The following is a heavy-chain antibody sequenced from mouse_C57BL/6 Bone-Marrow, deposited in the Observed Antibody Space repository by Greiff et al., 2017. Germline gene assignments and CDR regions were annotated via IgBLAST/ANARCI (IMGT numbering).Heavy chain of an antibody. D-gene: IGHD1-1*02. J-gene: IGHJ3*01. V-gene: IGHV5-6*01. CDR1: GFTFSSYG. CDR2: ISSGGSYT. Sequence: EVKLVESGGDLVKPGGSLKLSCAASGFTFSSYGMSWVRQTPDKRLEWVATISSGGSYTYYPDSVKGRFTISRDNAKNTLYLQLSSLRYVDTDMYDCASYGSPFAYWGQGTLVTVSA. CDR3: ASYGSPFAY.